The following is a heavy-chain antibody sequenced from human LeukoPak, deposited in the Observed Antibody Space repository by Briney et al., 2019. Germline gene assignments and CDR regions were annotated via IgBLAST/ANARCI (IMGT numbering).Heavy chain of an antibody. J-gene: IGHJ4*02. CDR2: IYYSGST. CDR3: ARRVRGVISPYFDY. CDR1: GGSISSYY. Sequence: SETLSLTCTVSGGSISSYYWSWIRQPPGKGLEWIRYIYYSGSTNYNPSLKSRVTISVDTSKNQFSLKLSSVTAADTAVYYCARRVRGVISPYFDYWGQGTLVTVSS. V-gene: IGHV4-59*01. D-gene: IGHD3-10*01.